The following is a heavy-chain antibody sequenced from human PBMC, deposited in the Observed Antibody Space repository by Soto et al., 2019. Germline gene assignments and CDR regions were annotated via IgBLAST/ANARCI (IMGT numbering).Heavy chain of an antibody. D-gene: IGHD3-3*02. V-gene: IGHV3-23*01. Sequence: GGSLSLSCAASGFTFTSYAMSWVRQAPGKGLEWVSVISGSGDSTYYADSVKGRFTISRDNSKNTLYLQMNSLRAEDTAVYYCAKDRYYILGNWFDPWGQGTLVTVSS. CDR2: ISGSGDST. CDR3: AKDRYYILGNWFDP. CDR1: GFTFTSYA. J-gene: IGHJ5*02.